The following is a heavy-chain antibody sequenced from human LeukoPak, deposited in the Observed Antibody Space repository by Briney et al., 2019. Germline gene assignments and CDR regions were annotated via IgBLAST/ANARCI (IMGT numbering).Heavy chain of an antibody. J-gene: IGHJ6*03. Sequence: ASVKVSCKASGYTFTGYYMHWVRQAPGQGLEWMGWINPNSGGTNYAQKFQGRVTMTRDTSISTAYMELSRLRSDDTAVYYCARPYIAAAGTYGDYYMDVWGKGTTVTVSS. V-gene: IGHV1-2*02. CDR3: ARPYIAAAGTYGDYYMDV. CDR1: GYTFTGYY. CDR2: INPNSGGT. D-gene: IGHD6-13*01.